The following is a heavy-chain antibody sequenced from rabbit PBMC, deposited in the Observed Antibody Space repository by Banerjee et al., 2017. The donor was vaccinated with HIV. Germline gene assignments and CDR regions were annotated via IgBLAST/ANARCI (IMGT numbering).Heavy chain of an antibody. J-gene: IGHJ4*01. D-gene: IGHD6-1*01. CDR1: GFDFSSYYM. CDR2: IDPVFGST. Sequence: QEQLKESGGGLVQPGGSLKLSCKASGFDFSSYYMSWVRQAPGKGLEWIGYIDPVFGSTYYASWVNGRFTISKTSSTTVTLQMTSLTAADTATYFCARDSGYGGYGSSDLWGPGTLVTVS. V-gene: IGHV1S45*01. CDR3: ARDSGYGGYGSSDL.